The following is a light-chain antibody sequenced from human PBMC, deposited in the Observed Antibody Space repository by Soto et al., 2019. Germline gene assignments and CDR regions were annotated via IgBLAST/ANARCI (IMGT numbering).Light chain of an antibody. V-gene: IGKV1-5*03. CDR2: KAS. J-gene: IGKJ2*01. CDR3: QQGRT. CDR1: QSISSW. Sequence: DIQMTQSPSTLSASVGDRVTITCRASQSISSWLAWYQQKPGKAPKLLIYKASSLASGVPSRFSGSGSGTEFTLTISSLQPDDFATYYCQQGRTFGQGTKLEIK.